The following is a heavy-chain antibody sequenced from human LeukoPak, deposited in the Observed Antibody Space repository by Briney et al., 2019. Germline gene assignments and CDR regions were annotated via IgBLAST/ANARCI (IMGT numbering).Heavy chain of an antibody. CDR3: ARGSSNVAARNNWFDP. V-gene: IGHV3-21*01. D-gene: IGHD6-6*01. Sequence: GGSLRLSCAASGFTFSDAWMTWVRQAPGKGLEWVSSISGSSSYIYYADSMKGRFTISRDNGKNSLYLQMNSLRAEDTAVYFCARGSSNVAARNNWFDPWGQGTLVTVSS. J-gene: IGHJ5*02. CDR2: ISGSSSYI. CDR1: GFTFSDAW.